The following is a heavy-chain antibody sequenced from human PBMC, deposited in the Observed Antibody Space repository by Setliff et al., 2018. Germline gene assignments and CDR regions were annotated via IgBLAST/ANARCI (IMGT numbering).Heavy chain of an antibody. V-gene: IGHV1-69*08. J-gene: IGHJ4*02. CDR1: GGSFSSFS. CDR3: ARALGATITHFDY. D-gene: IGHD1-26*01. Sequence: SVKVSCKASGGSFSSFSIHWVRQAPGQGLEWMGRIMPIFGSTNYAQNFQGRVTITADKSTSTAYMELSRLRSDDTAVYYCARALGATITHFDYWGQGTLVTVSS. CDR2: IMPIFGST.